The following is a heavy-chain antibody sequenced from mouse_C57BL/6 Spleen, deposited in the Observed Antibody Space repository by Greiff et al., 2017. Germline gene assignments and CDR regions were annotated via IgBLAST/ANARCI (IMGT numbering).Heavy chain of an antibody. Sequence: QVQLQQSGAELVRPGASVTLSCKASGYTFTDYEMHWVKQTPVHGLEWIGAIDPETGGTAYNQKFKGKAILTADKSSSTAYMELRSLTSEDSAVYYCTRRGYYGNYGWYFDVWGTGTTVTVSS. CDR3: TRRGYYGNYGWYFDV. V-gene: IGHV1-15*01. CDR1: GYTFTDYE. D-gene: IGHD2-1*01. CDR2: IDPETGGT. J-gene: IGHJ1*03.